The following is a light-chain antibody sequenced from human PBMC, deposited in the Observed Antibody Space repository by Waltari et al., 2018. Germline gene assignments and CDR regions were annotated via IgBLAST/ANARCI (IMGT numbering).Light chain of an antibody. CDR2: DTS. CDR3: QHRSSWPLT. CDR1: QSVIRY. V-gene: IGKV3-11*01. Sequence: EIVLTQSPATLSLSPGQRATLSCRASQSVIRYLAWYQKKHGQAPRLLIYDTSVRATGIPDRCSGSGSGTDVTLTIGSLEVEDSAVYYCQHRSSWPLTFGGGTKVEIK. J-gene: IGKJ4*01.